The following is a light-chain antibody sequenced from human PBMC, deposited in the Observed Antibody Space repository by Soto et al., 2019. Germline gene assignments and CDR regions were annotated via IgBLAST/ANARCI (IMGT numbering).Light chain of an antibody. CDR3: QQYNSYPYT. CDR1: QTINRW. J-gene: IGKJ5*01. CDR2: KAS. V-gene: IGKV1-5*03. Sequence: INMTHAPSTRSASFEDVVARSGGAIQTINRWLAWYQQKPGEVPKLLIYKASVLESGVPSRFSGSGSGTEFTLTISSLQPDDFATYYCQQYNSYPYTFGQGTRLEIK.